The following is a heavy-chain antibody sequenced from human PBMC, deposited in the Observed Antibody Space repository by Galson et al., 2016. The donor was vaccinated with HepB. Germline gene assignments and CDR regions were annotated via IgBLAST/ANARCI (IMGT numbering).Heavy chain of an antibody. Sequence: SLRLSCAASGFTLEKNDMHWVRQAPGKGLQWVSTIHNVGDTFYASSMKGRTTISRDIVENTMSLQIKNLTAGDTAVYYCTRGENYYYNGMDVWGQGTAVTVSS. CDR2: IHNVGDT. CDR1: GFTLEKND. V-gene: IGHV3-13*01. J-gene: IGHJ6*02. CDR3: TRGENYYYNGMDV. D-gene: IGHD1-26*01.